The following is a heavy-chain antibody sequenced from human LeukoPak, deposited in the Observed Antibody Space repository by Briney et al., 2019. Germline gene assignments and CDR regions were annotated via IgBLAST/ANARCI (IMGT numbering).Heavy chain of an antibody. CDR1: GGSFSGYY. V-gene: IGHV4-34*01. D-gene: IGHD3-3*01. CDR2: INHSGST. Sequence: SETLSLTCAVYGGSFSGYYWSWIRQPPGKGLEWTGEINHSGSTNYNPSLKSRVTISVDTSKNQFSLKLSSVTAADTAVYYCARSPGYDFWSGPSGGIDYWGQGTLVTASS. CDR3: ARSPGYDFWSGPSGGIDY. J-gene: IGHJ4*02.